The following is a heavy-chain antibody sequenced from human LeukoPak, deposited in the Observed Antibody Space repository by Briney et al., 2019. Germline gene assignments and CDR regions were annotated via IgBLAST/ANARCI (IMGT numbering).Heavy chain of an antibody. V-gene: IGHV3-15*01. D-gene: IGHD3-16*01. J-gene: IGHJ6*02. CDR2: ILSKTDGGTT. CDR3: ATKLDGGMDV. Sequence: GGSLRLSCAASGFTFSNAWMSWVRQAPGKGLEWVGRILSKTDGGTTDYAAPVKARFTISRDDSKNTLYLQMNSLKTEDTAMYYCATKLDGGMDVWGQGTTVTVSS. CDR1: GFTFSNAW.